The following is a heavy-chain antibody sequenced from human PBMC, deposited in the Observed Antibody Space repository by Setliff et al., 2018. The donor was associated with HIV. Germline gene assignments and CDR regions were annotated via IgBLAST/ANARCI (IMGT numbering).Heavy chain of an antibody. CDR1: GDAFSKYA. CDR2: VIPGFGAP. V-gene: IGHV1-69*13. J-gene: IGHJ3*02. Sequence: SVKVSCKASGDAFSKYAINWVRQAPGQGLEWMGGVIPGFGAPNHAQKFQGRVTIAADESTKTAYMELSGLRSEDTAIYYCAKGMDACSGGNCFGWKTFDIWGQGTLVTVSS. CDR3: AKGMDACSGGNCFGWKTFDI. D-gene: IGHD2-15*01.